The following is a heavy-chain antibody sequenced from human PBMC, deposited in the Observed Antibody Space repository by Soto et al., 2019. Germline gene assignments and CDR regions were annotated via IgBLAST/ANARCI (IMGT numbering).Heavy chain of an antibody. J-gene: IGHJ4*02. CDR3: ARGVGSSPPRY. V-gene: IGHV4-59*01. Sequence: ETLSLTCTISGGSISVYYWSWIRQSPGQGLEWIGYIYDSGSPYYNPSLKTRVTISADTSKNQISLKLTSATAADTAVYFCARGVGSSPPRYWGRGTLVTVSS. CDR2: IYDSGSP. CDR1: GGSISVYY. D-gene: IGHD3-9*01.